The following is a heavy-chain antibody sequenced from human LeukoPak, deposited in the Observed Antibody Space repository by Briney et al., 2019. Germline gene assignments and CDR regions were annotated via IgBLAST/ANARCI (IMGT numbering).Heavy chain of an antibody. CDR2: IIPMVDIT. J-gene: IGHJ5*02. D-gene: IGHD6-13*01. CDR1: GGTFSSYG. CDR3: ARDSSAAGSGGLFDA. Sequence: SVKVSCKASGGTFSSYGVSWVRQAPGQRREWLGRIIPMVDITNYAQKFQGRVTGTADKATNTAYMELSSLISEDTAVYYCARDSSAAGSGGLFDAWGQGTQVTVSS. V-gene: IGHV1-69*04.